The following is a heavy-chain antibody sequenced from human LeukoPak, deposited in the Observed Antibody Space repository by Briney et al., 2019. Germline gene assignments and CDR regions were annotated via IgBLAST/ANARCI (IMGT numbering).Heavy chain of an antibody. CDR3: ATSGDSSSWYEGDY. J-gene: IGHJ4*02. V-gene: IGHV3-21*01. Sequence: GGSLRLSCAASGFTFSSFRMNWVRRALGTGLGCVSSISSSSSYIYYADSVKGRFTISRDNAKNSLYLQMNSLRAEDTAVYYCATSGDSSSWYEGDYWGQGTLVTVSS. CDR2: ISSSSSYI. CDR1: GFTFSSFR. D-gene: IGHD6-13*01.